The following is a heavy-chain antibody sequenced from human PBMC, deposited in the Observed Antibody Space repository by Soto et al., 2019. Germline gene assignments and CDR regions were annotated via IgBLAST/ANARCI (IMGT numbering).Heavy chain of an antibody. J-gene: IGHJ6*03. CDR2: IYYSGST. Sequence: SETLSLTCTVSGCSISSYYWSWIRQPPGKGLEWIGYIYYSGSTNYNPSLKSRVTISVDTSKNQFSLKLSSVTAADTAVYYCARGVVVGGGFWSGYAHYYYYYMDVWGKGTTVTVSS. CDR3: ARGVVVGGGFWSGYAHYYYYYMDV. CDR1: GCSISSYY. V-gene: IGHV4-59*01. D-gene: IGHD3-3*01.